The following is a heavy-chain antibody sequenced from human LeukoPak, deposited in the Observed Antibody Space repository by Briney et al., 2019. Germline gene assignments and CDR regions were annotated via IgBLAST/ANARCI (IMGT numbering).Heavy chain of an antibody. CDR2: ISSFSGTI. J-gene: IGHJ4*02. CDR3: ARDQGGLGY. V-gene: IGHV3-48*01. CDR1: GFTFSSYE. Sequence: GRSLRLSCAASGFTFSSYEMNWVRQAPGKGLEWVSYISSFSGTINYADSVKGRFTISRDNAKNSLYLQMNSLRAEDTAVYYCARDQGGLGYWGQGTLVTVSS. D-gene: IGHD3-16*01.